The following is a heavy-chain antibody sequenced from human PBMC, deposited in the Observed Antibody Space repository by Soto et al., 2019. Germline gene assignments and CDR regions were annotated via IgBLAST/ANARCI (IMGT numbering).Heavy chain of an antibody. D-gene: IGHD1-26*01. CDR3: AQAISRERQIDY. J-gene: IGHJ4*02. CDR2: ISSTADGT. V-gene: IGHV3-23*01. Sequence: GGSVRLSCAASGFTFGNYAMGWVRQAPGKGLEWVSTISSTADGTDYADSVKGRFTISRDNSKNTLYLQMNSLRAEDTAVYYCAQAISRERQIDYWGQGTLVTVSS. CDR1: GFTFGNYA.